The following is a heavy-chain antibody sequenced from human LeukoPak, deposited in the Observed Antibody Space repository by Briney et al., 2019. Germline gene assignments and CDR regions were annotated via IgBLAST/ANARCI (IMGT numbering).Heavy chain of an antibody. CDR2: ISSSSSTI. CDR3: AKATYSSGWYSLRS. CDR1: GFTFSSYS. V-gene: IGHV3-48*01. Sequence: GGSLRLSCAASGFTFSSYSMNWVRQAPGKGLEWVSYISSSSSTIYYADSVKGRFTISRDNAKNSLYLQMNSLRAEDTALYYCAKATYSSGWYSLRSWGQGTLVTVSS. J-gene: IGHJ4*02. D-gene: IGHD6-19*01.